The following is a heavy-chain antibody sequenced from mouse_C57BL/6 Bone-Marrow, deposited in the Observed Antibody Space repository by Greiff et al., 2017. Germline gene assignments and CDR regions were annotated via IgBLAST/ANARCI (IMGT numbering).Heavy chain of an antibody. D-gene: IGHD1-1*01. Sequence: QVQLQQPGAELVRPGSSVKLSCKASGYTFTSYWMHWVKQRPIQGLEWIGNIDPSDSETHYNQKFKDKATLTVDKSSSTAYMQLSRLTSEDSAVYYCARGYYYGSNYHVLAFDVWGRGTTLTVSS. CDR1: GYTFTSYW. V-gene: IGHV1-52*01. CDR2: IDPSDSET. J-gene: IGHJ2*01. CDR3: ARGYYYGSNYHVLAFDV.